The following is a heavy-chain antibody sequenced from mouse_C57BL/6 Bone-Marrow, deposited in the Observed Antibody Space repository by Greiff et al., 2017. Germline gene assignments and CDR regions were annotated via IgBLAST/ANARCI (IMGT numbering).Heavy chain of an antibody. V-gene: IGHV1-50*01. D-gene: IGHD4-1*01. Sequence: QVQLQQPGAELVKPGASVKLSCKASGYTFTSYWMHWVKQRPGQGLEWIGEINPADGYTNYNDKFKGKATLTVDTSSSTAYMQLSSLTSEDAAVYYCARWASWVDGYFDVWGRGTTVTVSS. CDR3: ARWASWVDGYFDV. J-gene: IGHJ1*03. CDR1: GYTFTSYW. CDR2: INPADGYT.